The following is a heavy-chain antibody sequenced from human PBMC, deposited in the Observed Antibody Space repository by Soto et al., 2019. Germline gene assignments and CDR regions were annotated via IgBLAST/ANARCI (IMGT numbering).Heavy chain of an antibody. J-gene: IGHJ4*02. Sequence: GGSLRLSCAASGFTFSTYTMNWVRQPPGRGLEWVSAVLATGSATFYADSVTGRFTISRDDLKDTAYLQMNSLTVEDTGVYYCVDSGTFVSDFWGQGTLVTVSS. CDR3: VDSGTFVSDF. V-gene: IGHV3-23*01. CDR1: GFTFSTYT. CDR2: VLATGSAT. D-gene: IGHD1-26*01.